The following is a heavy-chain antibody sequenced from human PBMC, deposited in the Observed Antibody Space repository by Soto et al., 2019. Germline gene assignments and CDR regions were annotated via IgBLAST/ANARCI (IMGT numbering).Heavy chain of an antibody. CDR2: IIAYNGNT. CDR3: ARGHPSNDYGSRSSFDT. Sequence: QVHLVQSGTEVKKPGTSMKVSCRASGYTFTSYAINWVRQAPGQGLEGVGRIIAYNGNTHSAQKLQGRVTMTIDTSTNTAYMELRRLRSDDTAVYYCARGHPSNDYGSRSSFDTWGQGTLLTVSA. J-gene: IGHJ4*02. V-gene: IGHV1-18*01. CDR1: GYTFTSYA. D-gene: IGHD3-10*01.